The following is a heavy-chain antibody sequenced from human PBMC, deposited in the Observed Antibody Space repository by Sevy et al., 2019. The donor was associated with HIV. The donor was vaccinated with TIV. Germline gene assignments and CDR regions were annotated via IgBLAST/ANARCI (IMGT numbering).Heavy chain of an antibody. J-gene: IGHJ4*02. D-gene: IGHD1-26*01. CDR2: IYYNGYI. V-gene: IGHV4-59*08. CDR3: AGENAWGRGYS. CDR1: GASITSLY. Sequence: SETLSLTCTVSGASITSLYWNWIRQPPGKGLEWIANIYYNGYINYNPSLKSPVTLSLDTSKNQFSLRLSSVTAADTAMYYCAGENAWGRGYSWGQGTLVTVSS.